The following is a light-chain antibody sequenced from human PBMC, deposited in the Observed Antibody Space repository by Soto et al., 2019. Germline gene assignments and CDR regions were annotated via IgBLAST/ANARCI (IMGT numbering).Light chain of an antibody. V-gene: IGKV3-15*01. CDR3: QQYNDWPSLT. Sequence: EIVMTQSPGTLSVSPGERATLSCRASQSVSSRLAWYQQKPGQAPRLLIYGASTRDAGIPARFSGSGSGTEFTLTITSLQSEDVAVYYCQQYNDWPSLTFGGGTKVEIK. CDR1: QSVSSR. J-gene: IGKJ4*01. CDR2: GAS.